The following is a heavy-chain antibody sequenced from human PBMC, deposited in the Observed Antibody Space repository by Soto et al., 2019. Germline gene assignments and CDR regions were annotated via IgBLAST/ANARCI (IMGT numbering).Heavy chain of an antibody. D-gene: IGHD3-3*01. CDR3: AREASYYDFWSGYGGSNYYYYGMDV. V-gene: IGHV1-69*13. J-gene: IGHJ6*02. CDR2: IIPIFGTA. Sequence: SVKVSCKASGGTFSSYAISWVRQAPGQGLEWMGGIIPIFGTANYAQKFQGRVTITADESTSTAYMELSSLRSEDTAVYYCAREASYYDFWSGYGGSNYYYYGMDVWGQGTTVTVSS. CDR1: GGTFSSYA.